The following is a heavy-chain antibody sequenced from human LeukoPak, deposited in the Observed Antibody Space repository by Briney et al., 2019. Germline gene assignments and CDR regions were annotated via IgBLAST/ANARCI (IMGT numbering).Heavy chain of an antibody. D-gene: IGHD6-6*01. CDR2: ISYDGSNK. J-gene: IGHJ4*02. CDR3: ARDQRAARRGGSFDY. V-gene: IGHV3-30-3*01. CDR1: GFTSISYP. Sequence: GGSLRPSCPAPGFTSISYPIHWVGQAPARGRGWVAVISYDGSNKYYADSVKGRFTISRDNSKNTLYLQMNSLRAEDTAVYYCARDQRAARRGGSFDYWGQGTLVTVSS.